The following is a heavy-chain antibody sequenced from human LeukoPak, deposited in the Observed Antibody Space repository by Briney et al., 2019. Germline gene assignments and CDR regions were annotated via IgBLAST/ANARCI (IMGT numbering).Heavy chain of an antibody. V-gene: IGHV3-53*01. Sequence: GGSLRLSCAASGFTVSSNYMSWVRQAPGKGLEWVSVIYSGGSTYYADSVKGRFTISRDNSKNTLYLQMNSLRAEDTAVYYCAGEMPYDSSGYNWFDPWGQGTLVTVSS. D-gene: IGHD3-22*01. J-gene: IGHJ5*02. CDR3: AGEMPYDSSGYNWFDP. CDR2: IYSGGST. CDR1: GFTVSSNY.